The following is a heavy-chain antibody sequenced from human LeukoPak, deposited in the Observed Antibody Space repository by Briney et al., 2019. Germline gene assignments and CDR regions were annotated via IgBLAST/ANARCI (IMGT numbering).Heavy chain of an antibody. CDR2: INPDGSST. D-gene: IGHD2-2*01. CDR3: AKSGPYCSSTSCNYFDY. V-gene: IGHV3-74*01. CDR1: GFTFSSYW. J-gene: IGHJ4*02. Sequence: GGSLRLSCAASGFTFSSYWMHWVRQAPGRGLVWVSRINPDGSSTSYADSVKGRFTISRDNAKNSLYLQLHSLRAEDTAVYYCAKSGPYCSSTSCNYFDYWGQGTLVTVSS.